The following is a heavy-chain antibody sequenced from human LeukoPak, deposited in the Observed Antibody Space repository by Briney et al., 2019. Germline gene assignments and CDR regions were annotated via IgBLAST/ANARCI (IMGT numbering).Heavy chain of an antibody. CDR2: ISSSGSTI. CDR3: ARVPNSSGWYYYYYGMDV. J-gene: IGHJ6*02. Sequence: GGSLRLSCAASGFTFSSYVMNWVRQAPGKGLEWVSYISSSGSTIYYADSVKGRFTISRDNAKNSLYLQMNSLRAEDTAVYYCARVPNSSGWYYYYYGMDVWGQGTTVTVSS. CDR1: GFTFSSYV. V-gene: IGHV3-48*03. D-gene: IGHD6-19*01.